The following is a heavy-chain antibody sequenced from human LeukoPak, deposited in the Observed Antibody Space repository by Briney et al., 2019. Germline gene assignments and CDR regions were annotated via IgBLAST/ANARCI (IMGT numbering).Heavy chain of an antibody. J-gene: IGHJ6*03. CDR1: GFSVSSNF. CDR2: IYSGGTT. D-gene: IGHD5-12*01. Sequence: GGSLRLSCAASGFSVSSNFMSWVRQAPGKGLEWVSVIYSGGTTYNADSVRGRFAISRDNSKNMLYLQMNSLRAEDTAVYYCARDGYGYNYMDVWGKGTTVTVSS. V-gene: IGHV3-53*01. CDR3: ARDGYGYNYMDV.